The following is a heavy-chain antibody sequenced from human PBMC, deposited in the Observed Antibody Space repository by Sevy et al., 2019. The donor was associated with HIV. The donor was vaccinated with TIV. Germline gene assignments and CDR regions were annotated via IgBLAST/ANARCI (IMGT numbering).Heavy chain of an antibody. Sequence: GGSPRLSCAASGFTFSNYFMNWVRQAPGKGLEWVSSISSGSSYIFYADSLKGRFTISRDNAKNSLYLHMNSLRAEDTAVYYCARGDYYGSLYYFDYWGPGTLVTVSS. CDR1: GFTFSNYF. D-gene: IGHD3-10*01. CDR2: ISSGSSYI. J-gene: IGHJ4*02. V-gene: IGHV3-21*01. CDR3: ARGDYYGSLYYFDY.